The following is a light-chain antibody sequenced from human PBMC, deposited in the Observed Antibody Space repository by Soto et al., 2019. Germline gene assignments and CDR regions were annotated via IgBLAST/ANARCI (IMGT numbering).Light chain of an antibody. CDR1: SGHSSYA. J-gene: IGLJ2*01. CDR2: VNSDGRH. V-gene: IGLV4-69*01. Sequence: QPVLTQSPSASASLGASVKLTCTLSSGHSSYAIAWHQQQLEKGPRYLMRVNSDGRHIKGDGIPDRFSGSSSGAERYLTISSLQSEDEADYYCQNWGTSTVVFGGGTKLTVL. CDR3: QNWGTSTVV.